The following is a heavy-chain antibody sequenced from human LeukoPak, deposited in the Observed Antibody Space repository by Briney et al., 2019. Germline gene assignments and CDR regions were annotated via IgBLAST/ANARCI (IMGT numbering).Heavy chain of an antibody. CDR3: ARARYYYYYYMDV. Sequence: SETLSLTCTVSGGSISSYYWSWIRQPPGKGLEWIGYIYYSGSTNYNPSLRSRVTISVDTSKNQFSLKLSSVTAADTAVYYCARARYYYYYYMDVWGKGTTVTISS. J-gene: IGHJ6*03. CDR1: GGSISSYY. V-gene: IGHV4-59*01. CDR2: IYYSGST.